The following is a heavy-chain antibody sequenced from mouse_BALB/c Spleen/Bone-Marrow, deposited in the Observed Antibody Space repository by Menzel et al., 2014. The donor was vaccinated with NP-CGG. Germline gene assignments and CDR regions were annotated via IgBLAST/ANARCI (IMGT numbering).Heavy chain of an antibody. V-gene: IGHV1S22*01. CDR1: GYTFTSYW. CDR2: IYPGSGST. Sequence: LQQPGSELVRPGASVKLSCKASGYTFTSYWMHWVKQRPGQGLEWIGNIYPGSGSTNYDEKFKSKATLTVDTSSSTAYMQLSSLTSEDSAVYYCTRSGYDVAYWGQGTLVTASA. J-gene: IGHJ3*01. D-gene: IGHD2-2*01. CDR3: TRSGYDVAY.